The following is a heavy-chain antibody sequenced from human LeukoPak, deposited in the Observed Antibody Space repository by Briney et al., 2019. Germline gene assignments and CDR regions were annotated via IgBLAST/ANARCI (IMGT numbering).Heavy chain of an antibody. Sequence: GGSLRLSCAASGFTVSSNYMSWVRQAPGKGLEWVSVIYSGGSTYYADSVKGRFTISRDNSKNTLYLQMNSLRAEDTAVYYCARAHGSSWYRRGSGNWFDPWGQGTLVTVSS. D-gene: IGHD6-13*01. CDR2: IYSGGST. J-gene: IGHJ5*02. V-gene: IGHV3-66*01. CDR3: ARAHGSSWYRRGSGNWFDP. CDR1: GFTVSSNY.